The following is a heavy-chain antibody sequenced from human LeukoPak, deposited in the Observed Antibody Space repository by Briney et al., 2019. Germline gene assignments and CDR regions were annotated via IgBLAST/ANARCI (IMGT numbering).Heavy chain of an antibody. D-gene: IGHD5-18*01. V-gene: IGHV3-23*01. CDR3: AKPASEGSFQYSYGYRY. Sequence: GGPRKLSWAASELTLSSYAMSWFRKAQGKGLEWVSAISGSGGSTYYADSVKGRFTISRDNSKNTLYLQMNSLRAEDTAVYYCAKPASEGSFQYSYGYRYWGQGTLVTVSS. CDR1: ELTLSSYA. J-gene: IGHJ4*02. CDR2: ISGSGGST.